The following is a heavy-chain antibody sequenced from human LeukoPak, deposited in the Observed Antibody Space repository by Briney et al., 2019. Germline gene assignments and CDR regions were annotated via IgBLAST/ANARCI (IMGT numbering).Heavy chain of an antibody. D-gene: IGHD3-10*01. J-gene: IGHJ4*02. Sequence: ASVKVSCKASGYTFTGYYMHWVRQAPGQGLEWMGWINPNNGGTNYAQEFQGRVTMTRDTSISTAYMELSRLRSDDTALYYCAREKYYTSGSIYNRIDYWGQGTLVTVSS. CDR2: INPNNGGT. V-gene: IGHV1-2*02. CDR1: GYTFTGYY. CDR3: AREKYYTSGSIYNRIDY.